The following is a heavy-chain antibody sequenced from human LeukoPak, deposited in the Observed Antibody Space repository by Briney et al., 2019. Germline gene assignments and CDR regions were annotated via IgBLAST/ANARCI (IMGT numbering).Heavy chain of an antibody. V-gene: IGHV3-23*01. Sequence: GGSLRLSCAASGFTVSSNYMSWVRQAPGKGLEWVSAISGSGGSTYYADSVKGRFTISRDNSKNTLYLQMNSLRAEDTAVYYCATYDSSGVYYYYYGMDVWGQGTTVTVSS. J-gene: IGHJ6*02. CDR3: ATYDSSGVYYYYYGMDV. CDR2: ISGSGGST. CDR1: GFTVSSNY. D-gene: IGHD3-22*01.